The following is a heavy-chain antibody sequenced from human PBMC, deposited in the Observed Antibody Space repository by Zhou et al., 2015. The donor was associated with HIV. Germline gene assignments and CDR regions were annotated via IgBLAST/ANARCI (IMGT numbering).Heavy chain of an antibody. CDR2: IIPIFGTA. V-gene: IGHV1-69*01. CDR1: GGTFSSYA. J-gene: IGHJ6*03. D-gene: IGHD2-2*01. CDR3: ATRYCSSTSCYDYYYYMDV. Sequence: QVQLVQSGAEVKKPGSSVKVSCKASGGTFSSYAISWVRQAPGQGLEWMGGIIPIFGTANYAQKFQGRVTITADESTSTAYMELSSLRSEDTAVYYCATRYCSSTSCYDYYYYMDVWGKGTTVTVSS.